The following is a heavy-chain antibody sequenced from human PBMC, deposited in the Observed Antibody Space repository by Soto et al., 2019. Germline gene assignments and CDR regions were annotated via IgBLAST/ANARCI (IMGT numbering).Heavy chain of an antibody. CDR2: IYYSGST. V-gene: IGHV4-39*02. CDR3: AREGITAQNSYFYYAVEV. CDR1: SGSINSSGYY. Sequence: QLHLQESGPGLVKPSETLSLTCTVSSGSINSSGYYWGWIRQPPGKGLEWMGNIYYSGSTEHNPSCMRRVMIGVDTSRNQFSLRMSSVPAADTAVYYCAREGITAQNSYFYYAVEVWCQGTTVTVSS. D-gene: IGHD1-7*01. J-gene: IGHJ6*02.